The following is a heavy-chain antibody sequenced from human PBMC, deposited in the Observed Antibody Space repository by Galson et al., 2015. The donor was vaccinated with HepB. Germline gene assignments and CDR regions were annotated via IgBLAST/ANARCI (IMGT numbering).Heavy chain of an antibody. Sequence: SLRLSCAASGFTFSNAWMSWVRQAPGKGLEWVGRIKSKTDGGTTDYAAPVKGGFTISRDDSKNTLYLQMNSLKTVDTAVYYCTTDRAAMGYYYYGMDVWGQGTTVTVSS. V-gene: IGHV3-15*01. CDR2: IKSKTDGGTT. J-gene: IGHJ6*02. CDR1: GFTFSNAW. D-gene: IGHD2-2*01. CDR3: TTDRAAMGYYYYGMDV.